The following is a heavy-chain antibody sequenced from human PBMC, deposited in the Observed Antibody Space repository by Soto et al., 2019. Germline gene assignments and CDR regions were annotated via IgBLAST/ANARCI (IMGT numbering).Heavy chain of an antibody. J-gene: IGHJ6*02. Sequence: QVQLVQSGAEEKKPGASVKVSCKASGYTFTSYAMHWVRQAPGQRLEWMGWINAGNGNTKYSQKFQGRVTITRDTPASTAYMELSSLTSEDTALYYCASSAVIACYYYYGMDVWGQAPTVTVSS. CDR3: ASSAVIACYYYYGMDV. V-gene: IGHV1-3*05. D-gene: IGHD2-2*01. CDR2: INAGNGNT. CDR1: GYTFTSYA.